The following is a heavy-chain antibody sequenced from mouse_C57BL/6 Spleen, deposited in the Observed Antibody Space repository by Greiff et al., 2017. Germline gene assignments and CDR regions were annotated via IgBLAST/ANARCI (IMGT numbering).Heavy chain of an antibody. Sequence: QVQLKQSGPGLVQPSQSLSITCTVSGFSLTSYGVHWVRQPPGKGLEWLGVIWSGGSTDYNAAFISRLGISKDTAKSQVFFKMNILQADDTAIYYCAKLGPYYYAMDYWGQGTSVTVSS. D-gene: IGHD4-1*01. V-gene: IGHV2-4*01. J-gene: IGHJ4*01. CDR2: IWSGGST. CDR1: GFSLTSYG. CDR3: AKLGPYYYAMDY.